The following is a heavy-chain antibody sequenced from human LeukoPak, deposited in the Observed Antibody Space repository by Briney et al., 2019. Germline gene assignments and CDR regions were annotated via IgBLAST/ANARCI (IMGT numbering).Heavy chain of an antibody. CDR1: GYPISNSNW. D-gene: IGHD1-26*01. CDR3: ARAVGGSKAFDV. V-gene: IGHV4-28*05. Sequence: SDTLSLTCAVSGYPISNSNWWGWIRQPPGKGLEWIGYISYNGIVYSNPSLKSRVTVSRDTSKNQVSLKLSSVTAVDTAVYYCARAVGGSKAFDVWGQGTMVTVSS. J-gene: IGHJ3*01. CDR2: ISYNGIV.